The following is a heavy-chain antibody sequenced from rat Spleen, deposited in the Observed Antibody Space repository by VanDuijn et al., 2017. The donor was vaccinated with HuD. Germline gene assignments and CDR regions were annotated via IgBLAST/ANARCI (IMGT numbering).Heavy chain of an antibody. J-gene: IGHJ2*01. CDR2: INKDSNKI. V-gene: IGHV4-2*01. Sequence: EVKLVESGGGLVQPGRSLKLSCEASGFNFKEYWMGWVRQAPGKGLEWIGEINKDSNKINYSPSLKEKFTISRDNAQNTLSLQMNKLGPEDTAVYYCAREDRGVNYWGQGVMVTVSS. CDR1: GFNFKEYW. D-gene: IGHD4-3*01. CDR3: AREDRGVNY.